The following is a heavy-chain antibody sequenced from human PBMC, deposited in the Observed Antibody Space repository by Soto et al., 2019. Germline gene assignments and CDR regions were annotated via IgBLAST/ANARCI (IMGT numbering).Heavy chain of an antibody. CDR2: ISSSGSTI. Sequence: GGSLRLSCAASGFTFSDYYMSWIRQAPGKGLEWVSYISSSGSTIYYADSVKGRFTISRDNAKNSLYLQMNSLRAEDTAVYYCARESGNDLSAGYGMDVWGQGTTVTVSS. CDR3: ARESGNDLSAGYGMDV. D-gene: IGHD3-3*01. J-gene: IGHJ6*02. V-gene: IGHV3-11*01. CDR1: GFTFSDYY.